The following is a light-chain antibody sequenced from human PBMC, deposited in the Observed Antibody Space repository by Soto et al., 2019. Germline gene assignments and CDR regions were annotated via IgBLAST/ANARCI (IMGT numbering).Light chain of an antibody. CDR2: AAS. CDR3: QHYDSSPPYT. CDR1: RSFASSY. J-gene: IGKJ2*01. Sequence: EIVLTQSPVTLSLYPGERATLSSRASRSFASSYLGWYQQKPGQAPRLLIYAASTRATGIPDRFSGSGSATDFTLTISRLEPEDSAVYYCQHYDSSPPYTFGQGTKLEIK. V-gene: IGKV3-20*01.